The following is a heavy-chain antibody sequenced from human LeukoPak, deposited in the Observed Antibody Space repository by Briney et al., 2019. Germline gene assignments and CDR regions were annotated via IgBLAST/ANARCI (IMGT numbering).Heavy chain of an antibody. D-gene: IGHD5-24*01. CDR3: ASRDGYGRFDY. J-gene: IGHJ4*02. V-gene: IGHV3-53*01. Sequence: QSGGSLRLSCAASGFTFSSYEMNWVRQAPGKGLEWVSVIYSGGSTYYADSVKGRFTISRDNSKNTLYLQMNSLRAEDTAVYYCASRDGYGRFDYWGQGTLVTVSS. CDR2: IYSGGST. CDR1: GFTFSSYE.